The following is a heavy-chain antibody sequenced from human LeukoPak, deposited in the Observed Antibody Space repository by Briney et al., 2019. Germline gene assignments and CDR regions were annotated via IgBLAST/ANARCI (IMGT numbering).Heavy chain of an antibody. V-gene: IGHV4-39*01. D-gene: IGHD4-11*01. CDR3: ARHDYQQRGDFDY. J-gene: IGHJ4*02. CDR1: GGSISSSSYY. Sequence: SETLSLTCTVSGGSISSSSYYWGWIRQPPGKGLEWIGSIYYSGSTYYNPSLKSRVTISVDTSKNQFSLKLSSVTAADTAVYYCARHDYQQRGDFDYWGQGTLVTVSS. CDR2: IYYSGST.